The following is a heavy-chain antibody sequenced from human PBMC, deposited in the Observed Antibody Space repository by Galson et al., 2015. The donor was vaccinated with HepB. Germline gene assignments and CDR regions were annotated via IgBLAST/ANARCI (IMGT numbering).Heavy chain of an antibody. D-gene: IGHD3-10*01. CDR1: GFTFDDYA. V-gene: IGHV3-43D*03. CDR3: AKDIREGWRGVKEGYFDY. J-gene: IGHJ4*02. CDR2: ISWDGGST. Sequence: SLRLSCAASGFTFDDYALHWVRQAPGKGLEWVSLISWDGGSTYYADSVKGRFTISRDNSKNSLYLQMNSLRAEDTALYYCAKDIREGWRGVKEGYFDYWGQGTLVTVSS.